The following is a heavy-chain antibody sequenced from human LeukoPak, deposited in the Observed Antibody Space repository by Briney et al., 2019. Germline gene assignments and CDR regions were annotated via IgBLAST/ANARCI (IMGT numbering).Heavy chain of an antibody. CDR3: AKEGLCSGGSCYSDSS. CDR2: INSDGSST. V-gene: IGHV3-74*01. J-gene: IGHJ4*02. D-gene: IGHD2-15*01. Sequence: PGGSLRLSCAASGFTFSSYWMHWVRQAPGKGLVWVSRINSDGSSTSYADSVKGRFTISRDNAKNTLYLQMNSLRAEDTAVYYCAKEGLCSGGSCYSDSSWGQGTLVTVSS. CDR1: GFTFSSYW.